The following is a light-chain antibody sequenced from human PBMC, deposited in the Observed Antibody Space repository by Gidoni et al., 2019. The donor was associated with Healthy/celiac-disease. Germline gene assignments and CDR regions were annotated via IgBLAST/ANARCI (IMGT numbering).Light chain of an antibody. V-gene: IGKV1-9*01. J-gene: IGKJ2*01. CDR1: QGISSY. CDR2: AAS. CDR3: QQLNSYPYT. Sequence: DIQLTQYPSFLSASVGDRVTITCRASQGISSYLAWYQQKPGKDPKLLIYAASTLQSGVPSRFSGSGSGTEFTLTISSLQPEDFATYYCQQLNSYPYTFGQGTKLEIK.